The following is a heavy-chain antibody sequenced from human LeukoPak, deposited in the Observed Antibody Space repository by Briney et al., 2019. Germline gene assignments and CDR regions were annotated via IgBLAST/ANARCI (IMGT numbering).Heavy chain of an antibody. CDR2: SNPSGGST. CDR3: ARARGSGSYYGHDYYYYHYMDV. CDR1: GDTFTTDY. J-gene: IGHJ6*03. V-gene: IGHV1-46*01. D-gene: IGHD3-10*01. Sequence: GVSVKVSCKASGDTFTTDYIHWVRQGPGQGPERMGVSNPSGGSTTNAQKFQGRVTMTRDTSTSTVYMELSSLRSEDTAIYYCARARGSGSYYGHDYYYYHYMDVWGKGTTVTVSS.